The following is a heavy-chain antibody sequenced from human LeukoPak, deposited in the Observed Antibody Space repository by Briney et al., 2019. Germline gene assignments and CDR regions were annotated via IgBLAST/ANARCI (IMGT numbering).Heavy chain of an antibody. Sequence: PGGSLRLSCAASGFTFSNAWMSWVRQAPGKGLGWVGRIKSKTDGGTTDYAAPVKGRFTISRDDSKNTLYLQMNSLKTEDTAVYYCTTGYSSGWYPDYWGQGTLVTVSS. CDR3: TTGYSSGWYPDY. J-gene: IGHJ4*02. V-gene: IGHV3-15*01. CDR2: IKSKTDGGTT. CDR1: GFTFSNAW. D-gene: IGHD6-19*01.